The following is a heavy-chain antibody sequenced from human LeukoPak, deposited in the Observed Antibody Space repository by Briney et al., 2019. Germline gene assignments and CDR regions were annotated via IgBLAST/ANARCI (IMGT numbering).Heavy chain of an antibody. D-gene: IGHD2-21*02. V-gene: IGHV5-51*01. Sequence: GESLKISCKGSGYSFTSYWIGWVRQMPGKGLEWMGIIYPGDSDTRYSPSFQGQVTISADKSISTAYLQWSSLKASDTAMYYCARVPTPTCGGDCYIFDYWGQGTLVTVSS. CDR3: ARVPTPTCGGDCYIFDY. J-gene: IGHJ4*02. CDR2: IYPGDSDT. CDR1: GYSFTSYW.